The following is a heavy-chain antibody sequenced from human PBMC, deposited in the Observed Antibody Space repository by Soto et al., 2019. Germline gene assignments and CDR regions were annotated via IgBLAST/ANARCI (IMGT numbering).Heavy chain of an antibody. CDR3: VRENEMAGATSAFEY. Sequence: GGSLRLSCEASGFRFNSYSMNWVRQAPQKGLEWVSLIDARSNYIYYADSVKGRFTISRDSARNSLYLQMDSLRVEDTAVYYCVRENEMAGATSAFEYWGQGTPVTVSS. V-gene: IGHV3-21*06. D-gene: IGHD1-26*01. CDR2: IDARSNYI. J-gene: IGHJ4*02. CDR1: GFRFNSYS.